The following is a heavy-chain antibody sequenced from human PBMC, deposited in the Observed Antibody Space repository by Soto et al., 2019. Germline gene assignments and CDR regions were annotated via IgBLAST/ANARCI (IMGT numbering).Heavy chain of an antibody. Sequence: PGESLKISCKGSGYSFTSYWISWVRQMPGKGLEWMGRIDPSDSYTNYSPSFQGHVTISADKSISTAYLQWSSLKASDTAMYYCASGEEYSYGTYYYDYWGQGTLVTISS. CDR3: ASGEEYSYGTYYYDY. V-gene: IGHV5-10-1*01. CDR1: GYSFTSYW. D-gene: IGHD5-18*01. J-gene: IGHJ4*02. CDR2: IDPSDSYT.